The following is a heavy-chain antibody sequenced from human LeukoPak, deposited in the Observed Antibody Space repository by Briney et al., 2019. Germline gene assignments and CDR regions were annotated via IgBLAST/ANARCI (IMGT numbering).Heavy chain of an antibody. V-gene: IGHV3-30*04. CDR1: GFSFSDYA. J-gene: IGHJ4*02. CDR2: ISYDARNK. CDR3: AGFWGSHRLEY. Sequence: AGGSLRLSCAASGFSFSDYAMSWVRQAPGKGLEWVTIISYDARNKHFADSVNGRFTVSRDNSKNTVYLQMNSLRVDDTAVYFCAGFWGSHRLEYWGQGTPVIVSS. D-gene: IGHD3-16*01.